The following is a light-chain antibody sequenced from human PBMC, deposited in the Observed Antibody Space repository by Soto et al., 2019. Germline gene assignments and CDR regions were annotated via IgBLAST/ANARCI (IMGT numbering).Light chain of an antibody. Sequence: IVVIPSPACLAAFPAWVGAINCWSANGVFYSSNNKSYLAGYQQKPGQPPKLLIYWASTREAGVPDRFSGGGSGADFTLTISSLQAEDVAVDYCQQYYSTRWTFGQGTKVDIK. J-gene: IGKJ1*01. CDR3: QQYYSTRWT. CDR1: NGVFYSSNNKSY. V-gene: IGKV4-1*01. CDR2: WAS.